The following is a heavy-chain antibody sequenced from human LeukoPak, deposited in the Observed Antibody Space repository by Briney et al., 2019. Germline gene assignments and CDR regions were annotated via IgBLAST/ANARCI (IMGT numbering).Heavy chain of an antibody. V-gene: IGHV3-74*01. CDR2: LNSDGSST. J-gene: IGHJ6*02. CDR1: GFTFSSYW. CDR3: ARGHYGSPYFYYGMDV. Sequence: GGSLRLSCAASGFTFSSYWMHWVRQVPGKGLVWVSRLNSDGSSTTYADSVKGRFTISRDNSKNTLYLQMNSLRAEDTALYYCARGHYGSPYFYYGMDVWGQGTTVTVS. D-gene: IGHD3-10*01.